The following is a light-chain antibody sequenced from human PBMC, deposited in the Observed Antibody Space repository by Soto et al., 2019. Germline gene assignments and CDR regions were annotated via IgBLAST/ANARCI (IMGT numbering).Light chain of an antibody. CDR3: QQYDGSPVT. CDR1: QIIRSTF. V-gene: IGKV3-20*01. J-gene: IGKJ1*01. CDR2: GVS. Sequence: EIVLTQSPGTLSLSPGERATLSCRASQIIRSTFLAWYQQQPGQAPRLLIHGVSNRATGIPDRFSGSGSGTDFTLISSRLEPEDFAVYYCQQYDGSPVTFGEGTKVEIK.